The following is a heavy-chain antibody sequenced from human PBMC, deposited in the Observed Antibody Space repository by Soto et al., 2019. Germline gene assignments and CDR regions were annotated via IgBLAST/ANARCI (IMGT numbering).Heavy chain of an antibody. CDR1: GDSITSIYH. J-gene: IGHJ5*02. CDR3: ARAQFYSGSGNYNNLKFDA. Sequence: SETLSLTCAVSGDSITSIYHWAWIRQPPGKGLEWVASIYHSGTTDYNPSLKSRVTISVDTSKNQFSLNLRSVTAADTAVYYCARAQFYSGSGNYNNLKFDAWGQGIQVSV. CDR2: IYHSGTT. V-gene: IGHV4-38-2*01. D-gene: IGHD3-10*01.